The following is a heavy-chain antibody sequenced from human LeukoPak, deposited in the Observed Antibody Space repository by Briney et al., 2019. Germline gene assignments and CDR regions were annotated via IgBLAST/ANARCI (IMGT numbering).Heavy chain of an antibody. J-gene: IGHJ5*02. V-gene: IGHV1-69*01. CDR1: GFTFSSYA. CDR2: IIPIFGTA. CDR3: ARDRERWFDP. Sequence: GGSLRLSCAASGFTFSSYAISWVRQAPGQGLEWMGGIIPIFGTANYAQKFQGRVTITADESTSTAYMELSSLRSEDTAVYYCARDRERWFDPWGQGTLVTVSS.